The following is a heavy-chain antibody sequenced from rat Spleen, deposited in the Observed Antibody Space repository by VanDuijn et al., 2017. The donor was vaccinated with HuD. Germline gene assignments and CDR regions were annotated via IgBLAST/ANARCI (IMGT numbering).Heavy chain of an antibody. Sequence: EVQLVESVGGLVQPGRSLKLSCAASGFTFNDYYMAWVRQAPTKGLEWVATINYDGSSTNYRDSVKGRFTISRDNAKSTLYLQMDSLKSEDTATYYCARSVFDYWGQGVMVTVSS. CDR2: INYDGSST. CDR1: GFTFNDYY. CDR3: ARSVFDY. J-gene: IGHJ2*01. V-gene: IGHV5-7*01.